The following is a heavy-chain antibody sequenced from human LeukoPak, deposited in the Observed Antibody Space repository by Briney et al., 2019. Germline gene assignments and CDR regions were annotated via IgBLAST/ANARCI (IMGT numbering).Heavy chain of an antibody. CDR1: GGSISSSNYC. CDR2: IYSSGDT. V-gene: IGHV4-39*07. Sequence: SETLSLTCTVSGGSISSSNYCWGWIRQPPGKGLEWIGSIYSSGDTYYNPSLKSRVTISIDTSKNQCSLKLSSVTAADTAMYYCARDRAYSYGSIFYMDVWGEGTTVTVS. CDR3: ARDRAYSYGSIFYMDV. J-gene: IGHJ6*03. D-gene: IGHD5-18*01.